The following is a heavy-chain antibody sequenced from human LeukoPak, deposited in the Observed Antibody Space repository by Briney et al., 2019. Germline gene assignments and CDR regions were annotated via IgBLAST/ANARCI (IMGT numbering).Heavy chain of an antibody. J-gene: IGHJ4*02. CDR2: IYYSGST. Sequence: SETLSLTCTVSGSSIRSSSYYWGWIRQPPGKGLEWIGSIYYSGSTYYNPSLKSRVTISVDTSKNQFSLKLSSVTAADTAVYYCARQGIAVAGTWDYWGQGTLVTVSS. CDR3: ARQGIAVAGTWDY. CDR1: GSSIRSSSYY. D-gene: IGHD6-19*01. V-gene: IGHV4-39*01.